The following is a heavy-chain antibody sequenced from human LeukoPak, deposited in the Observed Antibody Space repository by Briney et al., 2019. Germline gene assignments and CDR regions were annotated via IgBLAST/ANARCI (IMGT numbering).Heavy chain of an antibody. CDR3: VKDNPLDY. CDR1: GFTFSHHG. D-gene: IGHD1-14*01. J-gene: IGHJ4*02. Sequence: GGSLRLSCAASGFTFSHHGMHWVRQAPGKGLEWVAFIRYDGNNKLYADSMKGRFTISRDNSKNTLYLHINSLRTEDTAVYYCVKDNPLDYWGQGTLVIVSS. V-gene: IGHV3-30*02. CDR2: IRYDGNNK.